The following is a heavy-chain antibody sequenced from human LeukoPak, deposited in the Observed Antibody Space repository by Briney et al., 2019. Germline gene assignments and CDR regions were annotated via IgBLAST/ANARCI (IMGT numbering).Heavy chain of an antibody. J-gene: IGHJ4*02. D-gene: IGHD3-3*01. V-gene: IGHV1-2*02. Sequence: ASVKVSCKASGYTFTGYYMHWVRQAPGQGLEWMGWINPNSGGTNYAQKFQGRVTMTRDTSISTAYMELSRLRSDDTAVYYCAIDLYYDFWSAASSGYFDYWGQGTLVTVSS. CDR1: GYTFTGYY. CDR3: AIDLYYDFWSAASSGYFDY. CDR2: INPNSGGT.